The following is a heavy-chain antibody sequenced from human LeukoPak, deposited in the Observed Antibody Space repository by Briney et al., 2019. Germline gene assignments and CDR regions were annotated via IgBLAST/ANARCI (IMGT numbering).Heavy chain of an antibody. D-gene: IGHD3-10*01. CDR2: INQDGSEK. CDR1: EFIFGAYW. V-gene: IGHV3-7*01. J-gene: IGHJ4*02. Sequence: GGSLRLSCAGSEFIFGAYWMTWVRQAPGKGLEWVAHINQDGSEKYYMDSVKGRFTISRDNAKKSLFLQMSSLTAEDTALYYCVRSLERFGTRDYWGQGTLVTVSS. CDR3: VRSLERFGTRDY.